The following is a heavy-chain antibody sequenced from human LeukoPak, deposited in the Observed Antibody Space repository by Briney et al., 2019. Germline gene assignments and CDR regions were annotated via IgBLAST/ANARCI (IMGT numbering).Heavy chain of an antibody. Sequence: SGTLSLTCTFSGGSITSYYWGWIRQPPGKGLEWIGSIYYSGSTYYNPSLKSRVTISVDTSKNQFSLKLSSVTAADTAVYYCARRRGYSYGRFDYWGQGTLVTVSS. V-gene: IGHV4-39*07. D-gene: IGHD5-18*01. CDR1: GGSITSYY. CDR3: ARRRGYSYGRFDY. CDR2: IYYSGST. J-gene: IGHJ4*02.